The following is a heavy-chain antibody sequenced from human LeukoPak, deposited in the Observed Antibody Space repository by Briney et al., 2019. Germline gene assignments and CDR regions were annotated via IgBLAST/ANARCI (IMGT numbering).Heavy chain of an antibody. CDR3: AKDQVISGSEASDI. CDR2: ISSSSSYI. Sequence: GGSLRLSCAASGFTFSSYSMNWVRQAPGKGLEWVSSISSSSSYIYYADSVKGRFTISRDNAKNSLYLQMNSLRAEDTAVYYCAKDQVISGSEASDIWGQGTMVTVSS. CDR1: GFTFSSYS. V-gene: IGHV3-21*01. D-gene: IGHD2-21*01. J-gene: IGHJ3*02.